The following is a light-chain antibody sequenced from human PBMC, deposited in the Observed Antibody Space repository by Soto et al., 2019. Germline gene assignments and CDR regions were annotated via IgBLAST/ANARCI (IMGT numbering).Light chain of an antibody. V-gene: IGLV4-60*03. Sequence: QAVVTQSSSASASLGSSVKLTCTLSSGHSSYIIAWHQQQPGKAPRYLMKLEGSGSYNKGSGVPDRFSGSSSGADRYLTISNLHSEDEADYYCETWDSNTRVFGGGTKLTVL. CDR1: SGHSSYI. CDR2: LEGSGSY. J-gene: IGLJ3*02. CDR3: ETWDSNTRV.